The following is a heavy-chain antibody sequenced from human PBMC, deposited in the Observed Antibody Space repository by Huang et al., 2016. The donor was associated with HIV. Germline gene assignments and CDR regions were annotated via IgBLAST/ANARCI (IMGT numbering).Heavy chain of an antibody. CDR2: LYYSGTT. D-gene: IGHD3-3*01. J-gene: IGHJ1*01. CDR1: GDSINSNTFY. Sequence: LQESGPGLVGPSETLSLTCAVSGDSINSNTFYWGWIRRHPGKALEWIGSLYYSGTTYYNPALKGRARIAVDASKNRIFLHLRSVTAADTGVYYCARTGVAVSDDPEYFQHWGQGALVTIS. CDR3: ARTGVAVSDDPEYFQH. V-gene: IGHV4-39*02.